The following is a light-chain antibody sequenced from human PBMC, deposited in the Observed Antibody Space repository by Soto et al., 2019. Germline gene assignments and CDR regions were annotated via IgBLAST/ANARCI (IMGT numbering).Light chain of an antibody. V-gene: IGKV3-11*01. Sequence: EIVLTQSPATLSLSPGERATLSCRASQSFSNYLAWYQQKPGQAPRLLIYDASRRATGIPARFSGSGSGTDFTLTLSSLEPEDVAVYYCQPRSNWPLTFGQGTRLEIK. CDR2: DAS. CDR1: QSFSNY. J-gene: IGKJ5*01. CDR3: QPRSNWPLT.